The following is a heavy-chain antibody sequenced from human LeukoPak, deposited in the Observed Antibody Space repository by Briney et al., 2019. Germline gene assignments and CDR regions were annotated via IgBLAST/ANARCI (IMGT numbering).Heavy chain of an antibody. J-gene: IGHJ6*03. Sequence: PSETLSLTCAVSGYSISSGYYWGWIRQPPGKGLEWIGSIYHSGSTYYNPSLKGRVTISVDTSKNQFSLKLSSVTAADTAAYYCASGPYYYDSSGYRIYYYYYMDVWGKGTTVTVSS. CDR2: IYHSGST. CDR1: GYSISSGYY. CDR3: ASGPYYYDSSGYRIYYYYYMDV. D-gene: IGHD3-22*01. V-gene: IGHV4-38-2*01.